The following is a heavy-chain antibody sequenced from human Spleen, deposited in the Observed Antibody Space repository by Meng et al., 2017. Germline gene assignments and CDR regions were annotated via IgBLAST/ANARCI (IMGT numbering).Heavy chain of an antibody. J-gene: IGHJ4*02. CDR2: TYNTDSS. CDR1: GGSISSSS. D-gene: IGHD2-15*01. V-gene: IGHV4-59*01. Sequence: PETLSLTCTVAGGSISSSSWSWIRQPPGKGLEWIAYTYNTDSSNSNPSLKSRVTISVDTSKNQLSRKVRSVTAADTAVYFCARKAGNCIPITCYSLDYWGQGTLVTVSS. CDR3: ARKAGNCIPITCYSLDY.